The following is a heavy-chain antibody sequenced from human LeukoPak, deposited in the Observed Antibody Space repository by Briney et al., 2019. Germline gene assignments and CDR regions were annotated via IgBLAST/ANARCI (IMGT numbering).Heavy chain of an antibody. D-gene: IGHD6-6*01. J-gene: IGHJ5*02. V-gene: IGHV5-51*01. CDR3: ARRTYSTSSRDWFDP. CDR1: GYSFTSYW. CDR2: IYPGDSDT. Sequence: GESLKIPCKGSGYSFTSYWIGWVRQMPGKGLEWMGVIYPGDSDTRYSPSFQGQVTISADKSISTAYLQWSSLRASDTAMYYCARRTYSTSSRDWFDPWGQGTLVTVSS.